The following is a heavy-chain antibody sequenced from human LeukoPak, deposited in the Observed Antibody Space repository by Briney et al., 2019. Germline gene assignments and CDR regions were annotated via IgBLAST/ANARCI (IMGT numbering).Heavy chain of an antibody. CDR2: ISSTTSTI. D-gene: IGHD6-6*01. Sequence: PGGSLRLSCATSGFTFSNYGMNWVRQAPGKGLEWVSYISSTTSTINYADSVKGRFTISRDNAKNSLYLQMNSLRAEDTAVYYCARGGAARPDYWGQGTLVTVSS. CDR1: GFTFSNYG. V-gene: IGHV3-48*01. J-gene: IGHJ4*02. CDR3: ARGGAARPDY.